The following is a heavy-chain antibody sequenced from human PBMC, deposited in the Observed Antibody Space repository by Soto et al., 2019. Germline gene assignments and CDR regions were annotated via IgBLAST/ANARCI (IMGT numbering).Heavy chain of an antibody. CDR1: GGTFSSYA. CDR2: IIPIFGTA. Sequence: ASVKVSCKASGGTFSSYAISWVRQAPGQGLEWMGGIIPIFGTANYAQKFQGRVTITADESTSTAYMELSSLRSEDTAVYYCARDRGSIGTRYYGSGSHFDYWGQGTLVTVSS. J-gene: IGHJ4*02. D-gene: IGHD3-10*01. CDR3: ARDRGSIGTRYYGSGSHFDY. V-gene: IGHV1-69*13.